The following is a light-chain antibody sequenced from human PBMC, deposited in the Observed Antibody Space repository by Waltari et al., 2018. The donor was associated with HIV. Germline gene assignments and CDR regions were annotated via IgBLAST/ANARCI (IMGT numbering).Light chain of an antibody. CDR1: SSNIGRNT. CDR3: AEWDDSLNGHVL. V-gene: IGLV1-44*01. J-gene: IGLJ2*01. CDR2: NNN. Sequence: QSVLTQPPSASGTPGQRVTFSCSGSSSNIGRNTVYWYQKLPRTTPSLLIYNNNQRPSGFADRFSGSKSGTSASLHISGLQSEDEDDYYCAEWDDSLNGHVLFGGGTKLTVL.